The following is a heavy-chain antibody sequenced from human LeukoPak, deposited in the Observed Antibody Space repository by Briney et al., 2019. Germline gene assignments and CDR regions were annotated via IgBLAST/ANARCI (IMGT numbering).Heavy chain of an antibody. J-gene: IGHJ5*02. CDR3: TRHLPGATWFDP. V-gene: IGHV4-4*07. CDR2: VYSSDRT. CDR1: GASISRYY. Sequence: SETLSLTCTVSGASISRYYWSWIRQPAGKGLEWIGRVYSSDRTDYNPSLKSRVSMSGDTSKNQFSLRLTSVTAADTAVYYCTRHLPGATWFDPWGQGTQVTVSS. D-gene: IGHD1-26*01.